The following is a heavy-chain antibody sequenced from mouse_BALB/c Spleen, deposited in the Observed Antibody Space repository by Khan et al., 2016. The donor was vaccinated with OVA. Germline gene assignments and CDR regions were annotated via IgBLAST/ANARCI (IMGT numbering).Heavy chain of an antibody. J-gene: IGHJ4*01. CDR2: INPKNGVT. Sequence: EVQLQQSGPELVKPGASVKISCKTSGYTFIEYTLHWVKQSHGKSLEWIGVINPKNGVTSYNQNFKGKATLTVDKSSSTAYMEFRSLTSEDSAGYYCARDAGRYWGQGTSVTVSS. D-gene: IGHD3-3*01. CDR3: ARDAGRY. CDR1: GYTFIEYT. V-gene: IGHV1-18*01.